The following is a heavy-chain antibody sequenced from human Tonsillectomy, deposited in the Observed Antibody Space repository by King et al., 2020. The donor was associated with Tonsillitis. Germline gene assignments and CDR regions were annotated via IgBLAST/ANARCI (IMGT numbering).Heavy chain of an antibody. CDR2: IYPGDSDT. Sequence: VQLVESGAEVKKPGESLKISCKGSGYSFTTYWIGWVRQMPGKGLEWMGIIYPGDSDTRYSPSFQGQVTISADKSISTAYLQWRSLKASDTAMYYCARRPGMGRIVPAGAFDIWGQGTMVTVSS. V-gene: IGHV5-51*01. CDR1: GYSFTTYW. D-gene: IGHD2-2*01. J-gene: IGHJ3*02. CDR3: ARRPGMGRIVPAGAFDI.